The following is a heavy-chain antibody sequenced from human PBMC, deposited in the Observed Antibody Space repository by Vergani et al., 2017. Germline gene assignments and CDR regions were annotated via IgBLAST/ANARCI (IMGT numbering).Heavy chain of an antibody. D-gene: IGHD6-13*01. J-gene: IGHJ4*02. Sequence: EVQLVESGGGLVQPGGSLRLSCAASGFTFSSYAMSWVRQAPGKGLEWGSAISGSGGSTYYADSVKGRFTISRDNSKNTLYLQMNSLRAEDTAVYYCAKDRGGIAAAGYSYYFDYWGQGTLVTVSS. V-gene: IGHV3-23*04. CDR1: GFTFSSYA. CDR3: AKDRGGIAAAGYSYYFDY. CDR2: ISGSGGST.